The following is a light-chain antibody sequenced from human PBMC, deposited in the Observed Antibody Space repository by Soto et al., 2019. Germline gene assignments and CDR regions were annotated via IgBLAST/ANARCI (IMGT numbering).Light chain of an antibody. CDR3: QQYGSSPRT. V-gene: IGKV3-20*01. J-gene: IGKJ1*01. CDR1: QSVSSSY. Sequence: EIVLTQSPGTLSSSQGETATLSCRASQSVSSSYLAWYQQKPGQSPRLLIYDSSIRASGIPDRFSGSGSGTDFTLTISRLEPEDFAVYYCQQYGSSPRTFGQGTKVDI. CDR2: DSS.